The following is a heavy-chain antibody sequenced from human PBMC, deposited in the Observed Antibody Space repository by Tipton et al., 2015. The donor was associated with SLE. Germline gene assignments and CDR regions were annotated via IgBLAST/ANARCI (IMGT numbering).Heavy chain of an antibody. J-gene: IGHJ4*02. CDR2: ISGSGGST. CDR1: GFTFSSYA. CDR3: AKDRGGGDCQYYFDY. V-gene: IGHV3-23*01. D-gene: IGHD2-21*01. Sequence: GSLRLSCAASGFTFSSYAMSWVRQAPGKGLEWGSAISGSGGSTYYADSVKGRFTISRDNSKNTLYLQMNSLRAEDTAVYYCAKDRGGGDCQYYFDYWGQGTLVTVSS.